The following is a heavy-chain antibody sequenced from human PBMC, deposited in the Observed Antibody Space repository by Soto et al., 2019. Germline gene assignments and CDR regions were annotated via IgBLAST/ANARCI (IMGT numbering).Heavy chain of an antibody. CDR3: STQQTNTYYYGMDV. D-gene: IGHD2-8*01. CDR1: GFTFSNAW. CDR2: IKSKTDGGTT. J-gene: IGHJ6*02. V-gene: IGHV3-15*01. Sequence: EVQLVESGGGLVKPGGSLRLSCAASGFTFSNAWMSWVRQAPGKGLEWVGRIKSKTDGGTTDYAAPVKGTFTISRDDSKNTVYLQMNSLKTEDTAVYYCSTQQTNTYYYGMDVWGQGTTVTVSS.